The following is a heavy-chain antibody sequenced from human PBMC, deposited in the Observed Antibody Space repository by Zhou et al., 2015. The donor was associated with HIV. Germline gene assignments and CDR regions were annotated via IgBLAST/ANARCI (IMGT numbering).Heavy chain of an antibody. Sequence: EVHLSESGGDRGAAGGGSLSLSCVASGFYLCTTLSMSWVRHGPGQGLEWISGISATGHGLFYANSVKGRFTISRNNFRNTLYLQMSSLSVEDTGTYYCARGRNGVTAALDYWGQGALVTVAS. CDR3: ARGRNGVTAALDY. CDR1: GFYLCTTLS. D-gene: IGHD3-3*01. CDR2: ISATGHGL. J-gene: IGHJ4*02. V-gene: IGHV3-23*01.